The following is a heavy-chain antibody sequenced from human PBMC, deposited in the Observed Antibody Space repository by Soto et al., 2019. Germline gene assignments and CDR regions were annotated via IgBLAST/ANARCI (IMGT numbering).Heavy chain of an antibody. J-gene: IGHJ1*01. D-gene: IGHD6-13*01. CDR2: IYYSGST. CDR1: GGSISGSSYY. V-gene: IGHV4-39*01. Sequence: SETLSLTCTVSGGSISGSSYYWGWIRQPPGKGLEWIGSIYYSGSTYYNPSLKSRVTISVDTSKNQFSLKLSSVTAADTAVYYCALTGDIAAAPLGFQHWGQGTLVTVSS. CDR3: ALTGDIAAAPLGFQH.